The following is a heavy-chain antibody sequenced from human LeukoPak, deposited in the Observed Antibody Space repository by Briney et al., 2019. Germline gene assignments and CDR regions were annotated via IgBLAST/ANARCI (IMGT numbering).Heavy chain of an antibody. CDR1: GGSISSYY. Sequence: SETLSLTCTVSGGSISSYYWSWIRQPPGKGLEWIGYIYYSGSTNYSPSLQSRVTISVDPSNNQFSLKLSSVTAADTAVYYCARGGGSNYPFDYSGQGTLFTVSS. D-gene: IGHD2-15*01. CDR3: ARGGGSNYPFDY. J-gene: IGHJ4*02. V-gene: IGHV4-59*01. CDR2: IYYSGST.